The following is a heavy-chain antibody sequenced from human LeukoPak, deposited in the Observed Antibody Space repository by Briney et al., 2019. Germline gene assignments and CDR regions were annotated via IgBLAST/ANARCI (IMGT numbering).Heavy chain of an antibody. CDR3: AKGMVRGVIFYYYYYMDV. CDR1: EVTFSSYA. Sequence: GGSLRLSCAASEVTFSSYAMSWVRQAPGKGLEWVSAISGSGGSTYYADSVEGRFTISRDNSKNTLYLQMNSLRAEDTAVYYCAKGMVRGVIFYYYYYMDVWGKGTTVTVSS. J-gene: IGHJ6*03. CDR2: ISGSGGST. V-gene: IGHV3-23*01. D-gene: IGHD3-10*01.